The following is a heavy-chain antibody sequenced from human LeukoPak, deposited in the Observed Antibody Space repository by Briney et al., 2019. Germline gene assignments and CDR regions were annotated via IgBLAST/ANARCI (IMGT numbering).Heavy chain of an antibody. CDR3: ARAWRGLVPTA. V-gene: IGHV3-48*04. CDR2: ISSSSSTI. CDR1: GFTFSSYS. J-gene: IGHJ6*02. D-gene: IGHD3-3*01. Sequence: GGSLRLSCAAAGFTFSSYSMNWVRQAPGKGLEWVSYISSSSSTIYYADSVKGRFTISRDNAKNSLYLQMNSLRAEDTAVYYCARAWRGLVPTAWGQGTTVTVSS.